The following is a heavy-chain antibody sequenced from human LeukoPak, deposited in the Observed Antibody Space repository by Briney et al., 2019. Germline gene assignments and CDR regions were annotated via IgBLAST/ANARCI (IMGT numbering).Heavy chain of an antibody. Sequence: GRSLRLSCAASGFTFSSYAMHWVRQAPGKGLVWVSRINSDGSRTNQADSVKGRFTISRDNAKNTLYLQMSSLRAEDTAVYYCARGHIVVLTAPDYWGQGTLVTVSS. CDR3: ARGHIVVLTAPDY. CDR2: INSDGSRT. V-gene: IGHV3-74*01. D-gene: IGHD2-21*02. J-gene: IGHJ4*02. CDR1: GFTFSSYA.